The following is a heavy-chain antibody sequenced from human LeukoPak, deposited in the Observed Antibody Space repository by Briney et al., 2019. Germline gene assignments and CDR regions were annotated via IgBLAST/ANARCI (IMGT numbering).Heavy chain of an antibody. CDR1: GYTFTSYD. V-gene: IGHV1-8*01. J-gene: IGHJ5*02. CDR3: ARDRYSSSWYNWFDP. Sequence: GASVKVSCKASGYTFTSYDINWVRQATGQGLEWMGWMNPNSGNTGYAQKFQGRVTMTRITSISTAYMELSSLRSEDTAVYYCARDRYSSSWYNWFDPWGQGTLVTVSS. CDR2: MNPNSGNT. D-gene: IGHD6-13*01.